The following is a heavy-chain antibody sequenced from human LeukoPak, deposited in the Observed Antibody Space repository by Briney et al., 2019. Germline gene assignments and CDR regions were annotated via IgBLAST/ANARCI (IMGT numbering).Heavy chain of an antibody. Sequence: GGSLRLSCAASGFTFSSYAMHWVRQAPGKGLEWVAVISYDGSNKYYAGSVRGRFTISRDNSKNTLYLQMDSLRAEDTAVYYCARDRAWNYFDYWGQGTLVTVSS. CDR3: ARDRAWNYFDY. CDR2: ISYDGSNK. CDR1: GFTFSSYA. D-gene: IGHD3-3*01. V-gene: IGHV3-30-3*01. J-gene: IGHJ4*02.